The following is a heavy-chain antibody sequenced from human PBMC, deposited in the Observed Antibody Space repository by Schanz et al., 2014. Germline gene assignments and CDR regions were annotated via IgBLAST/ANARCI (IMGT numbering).Heavy chain of an antibody. D-gene: IGHD3-22*01. Sequence: EVQLLESGGGLVQPGGSLRLSCVASGFTFFGSFAMSWVRQAPGKGLEWVSGMSGSGSTADYADSVKGRFTISRDNSRKTLYLQMNSLRAEDTGVYYCARGREVVAKIFDVWGQGTMVTVSS. CDR1: GFTFFGSFA. J-gene: IGHJ3*01. V-gene: IGHV3-23*01. CDR3: ARGREVVAKIFDV. CDR2: MSGSGSTA.